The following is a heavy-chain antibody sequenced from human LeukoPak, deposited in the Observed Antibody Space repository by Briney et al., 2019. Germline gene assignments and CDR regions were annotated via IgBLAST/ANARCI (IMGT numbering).Heavy chain of an antibody. CDR1: GFTFSSYA. V-gene: IGHV3-23*01. CDR2: ISGSGGST. Sequence: GGSLRLSCAASGFTFSSYAMSWVRQAPGKGLEWASAISGSGGSTYYADSVKGRFTISRDNSKNTLYLQMNSLRAEDTAVYYCAKEYYDILTGSYYFDYWGQGTLVTVSS. CDR3: AKEYYDILTGSYYFDY. D-gene: IGHD3-9*01. J-gene: IGHJ4*02.